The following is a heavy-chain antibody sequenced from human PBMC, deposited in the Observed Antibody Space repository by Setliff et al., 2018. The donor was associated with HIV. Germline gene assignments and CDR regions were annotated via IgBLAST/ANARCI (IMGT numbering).Heavy chain of an antibody. Sequence: GESLKISCKGSGYSFTSYWIAWVRQMPGKGLEWMGIIHPGDSDTRYSPSFQGQVTISADKSISTAYLQWSSLKASDTAIYFCAKHGFERKSPYNWFDSWGQGTLVTVS. D-gene: IGHD3-16*01. J-gene: IGHJ5*01. CDR2: IHPGDSDT. CDR3: AKHGFERKSPYNWFDS. CDR1: GYSFTSYW. V-gene: IGHV5-51*01.